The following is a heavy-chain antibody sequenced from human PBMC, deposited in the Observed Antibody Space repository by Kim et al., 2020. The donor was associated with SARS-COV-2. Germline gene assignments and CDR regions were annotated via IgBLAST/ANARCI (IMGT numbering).Heavy chain of an antibody. Sequence: NPSLKSRVTISVATSKNQFSLKLSSVTAADTAVYYCARGRHVAAAGTRDYWGQGTLVTVSS. CDR3: ARGRHVAAAGTRDY. V-gene: IGHV4-34*01. D-gene: IGHD6-13*01. J-gene: IGHJ4*02.